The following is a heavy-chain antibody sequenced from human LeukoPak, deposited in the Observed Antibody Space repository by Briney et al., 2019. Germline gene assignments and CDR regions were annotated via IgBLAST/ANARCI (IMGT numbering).Heavy chain of an antibody. CDR2: IYTSGST. Sequence: SETLSLTCTVSGGSISSYYWSWIRQPAGKGLEWIGRIYTSGSTNYNPSLKSRVTMSVDTSKNQFSLKLSSVTAADTAVYYCARDGYYYDSSGYGLDYWGQGTLATVSS. CDR3: ARDGYYYDSSGYGLDY. V-gene: IGHV4-4*07. CDR1: GGSISSYY. J-gene: IGHJ4*02. D-gene: IGHD3-22*01.